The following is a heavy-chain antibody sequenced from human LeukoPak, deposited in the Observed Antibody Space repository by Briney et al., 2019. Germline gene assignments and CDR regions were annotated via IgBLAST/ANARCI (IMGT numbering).Heavy chain of an antibody. CDR3: ARDPEAYDYVWGSYRYYDY. V-gene: IGHV3-21*01. CDR1: GFTISSYS. Sequence: KPGGSLRLSCAASGFTISSYSMNWVRQAPGKGLEWVSSISSSSSYIYYADSVKGRFTISRDNAKNSLYLQMNSLRAEDTAVYYCARDPEAYDYVWGSYRYYDYWGQGTLVTVSS. D-gene: IGHD3-16*02. CDR2: ISSSSSYI. J-gene: IGHJ4*02.